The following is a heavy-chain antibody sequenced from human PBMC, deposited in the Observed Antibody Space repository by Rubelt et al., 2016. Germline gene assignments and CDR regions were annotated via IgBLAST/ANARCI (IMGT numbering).Heavy chain of an antibody. Sequence: QVQLQESGPGLVKPSQTLSLTCTVSGGSISSGGYYWSWIRQHPGKGLEWIGYIYYSGSTNYNPSLKSRVTISGDTSTNQVSLKLSSVTAADTAVYYCARGYCTNGVCYGGDYWGQGTLVTVSS. D-gene: IGHD2-8*01. J-gene: IGHJ4*02. CDR1: GGSISSGGYY. V-gene: IGHV4-31*03. CDR2: IYYSGST. CDR3: ARGYCTNGVCYGGDY.